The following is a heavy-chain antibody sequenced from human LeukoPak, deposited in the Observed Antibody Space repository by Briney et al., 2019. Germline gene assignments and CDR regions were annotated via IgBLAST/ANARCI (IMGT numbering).Heavy chain of an antibody. D-gene: IGHD2-2*01. V-gene: IGHV3-23*01. CDR3: AHGSMYQLDY. CDR2: IVGGAGGT. Sequence: GGSLRLSCAASGFTFSSHGMSWVRQAPGKGLEWVAGIVGGAGGTYYAYSVKGRFTISRDNSKTTLYLQMNSLRAEDTAVYYCAHGSMYQLDYWGQGPLVTVSS. CDR1: GFTFSSHG. J-gene: IGHJ4*02.